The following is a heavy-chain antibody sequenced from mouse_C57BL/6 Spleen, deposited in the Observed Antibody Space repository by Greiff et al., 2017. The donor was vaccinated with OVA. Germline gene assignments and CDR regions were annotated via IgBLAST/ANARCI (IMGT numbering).Heavy chain of an antibody. CDR1: GFTFSDFY. CDR2: SRNKANDYTT. J-gene: IGHJ1*03. Sequence: EVKLMESGGGLVQSGRSLRLSCATSGFTFSDFYMEWVRQAPGTGLEWIAASRNKANDYTTEYSASVKGRFIVSRDTSQSILYLQMNALRAEDTAIYYCARALPGGYFDVWGTGTTVTVSS. D-gene: IGHD1-2*01. V-gene: IGHV7-1*01. CDR3: ARALPGGYFDV.